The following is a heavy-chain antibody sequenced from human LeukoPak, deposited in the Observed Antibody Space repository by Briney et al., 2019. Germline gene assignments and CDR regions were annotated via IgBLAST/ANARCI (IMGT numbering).Heavy chain of an antibody. CDR2: ISVYNGKT. J-gene: IGHJ4*02. CDR1: GYTFTIYG. CDR3: AKGDGDYNDY. D-gene: IGHD3-16*01. V-gene: IGHV1-18*04. Sequence: ASVRVSSKPSGYTFTIYGISWVRQAPGQGLGWMGWISVYNGKTNSAPKLQGRATMTTDTSTSTAYMELRSLRSDDTAVYYCAKGDGDYNDYWGQGTLVTVSS.